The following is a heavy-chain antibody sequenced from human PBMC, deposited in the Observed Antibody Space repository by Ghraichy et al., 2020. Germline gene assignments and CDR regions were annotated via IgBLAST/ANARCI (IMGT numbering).Heavy chain of an antibody. D-gene: IGHD3-10*01. CDR3: ARDSPHYFGSRSYYMDV. CDR1: GGSISSGGYS. CDR2: IYHSGNT. J-gene: IGHJ6*03. Sequence: SETLSLTCAVSGGSISSGGYSWSWIRQPPGKGLEWIGYIYHSGNTYYNPSLKSRVTISVDRSKNQFSLKLSSVTAADTAVYYCARDSPHYFGSRSYYMDVWGKETRVTGSS. V-gene: IGHV4-30-2*01.